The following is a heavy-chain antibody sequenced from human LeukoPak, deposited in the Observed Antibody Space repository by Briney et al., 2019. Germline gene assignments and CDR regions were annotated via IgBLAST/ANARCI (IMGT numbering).Heavy chain of an antibody. CDR3: ARDRGWLTFDY. CDR2: ISGSGGST. D-gene: IGHD5-24*01. J-gene: IGHJ4*02. CDR1: GFTFSSYA. Sequence: GGSLRLSCAASGFTFSSYAMCWVRQAPGKGLEWVSAISGSGGSTYYADSVKGRFTISRDNSKNTLYLQMNSLRAEDTAVYYCARDRGWLTFDYWGQGTLVTVSS. V-gene: IGHV3-23*01.